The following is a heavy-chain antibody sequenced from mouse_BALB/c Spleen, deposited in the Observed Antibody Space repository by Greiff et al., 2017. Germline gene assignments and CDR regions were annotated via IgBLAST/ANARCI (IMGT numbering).Heavy chain of an antibody. D-gene: IGHD2-4*01. CDR1: GFNIKDTY. Sequence: VQLQQSGAELVKPGASVKLSCTASGFNIKDTYMHWVKQRPEQGLEWIGRIDPANGNTKYDPKFQGKATITADTSSNTAYLQLSSLTSEDTAVYYCASSMITTGVDYWGQGTTLTVSS. CDR2: IDPANGNT. J-gene: IGHJ2*01. V-gene: IGHV14-3*02. CDR3: ASSMITTGVDY.